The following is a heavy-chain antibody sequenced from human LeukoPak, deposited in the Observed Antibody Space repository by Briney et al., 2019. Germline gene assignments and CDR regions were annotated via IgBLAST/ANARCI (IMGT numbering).Heavy chain of an antibody. J-gene: IGHJ4*02. CDR1: GYTFTSYG. CDR3: ARQGLRQYYFDY. V-gene: IGHV1-18*01. D-gene: IGHD6-25*01. Sequence: ASVKVSCKASGYTFTSYGISWVRQAPGQGLEWMGWIGAYNGNTNYAQKLQGRVTMTADTSTSTAYMELRSLRSDDTAVYYCARQGLRQYYFDYWGQGTLVTVSS. CDR2: IGAYNGNT.